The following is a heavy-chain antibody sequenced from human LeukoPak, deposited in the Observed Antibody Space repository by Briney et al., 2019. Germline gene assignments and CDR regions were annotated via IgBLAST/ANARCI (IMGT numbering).Heavy chain of an antibody. J-gene: IGHJ4*02. CDR1: GGSISSGDCY. D-gene: IGHD4-23*01. CDR3: ARGAGKADY. V-gene: IGHV4-30-4*01. Sequence: NTSETLSLTCTVSGGSISSGDCYWSWIRQPPGKGLEWIGYIYYSGSTYYNPSLKSRVTISVDTSKNQFSLKLSFVTAADTAVYYCARGAGKADYWGQGTLVTVSS. CDR2: IYYSGST.